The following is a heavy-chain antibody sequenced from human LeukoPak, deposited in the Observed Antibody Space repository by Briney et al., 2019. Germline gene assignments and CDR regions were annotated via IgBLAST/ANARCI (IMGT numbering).Heavy chain of an antibody. V-gene: IGHV4-59*12. J-gene: IGHJ4*02. CDR2: IYYSGST. D-gene: IGHD1-26*01. Sequence: PSETLSLTCAVYGGSFSGYYWSWIRQPPGKGLEWIGYIYYSGSTNYNPSLKSRVTISVDTSKNQFSLKLSSVTAADTAVYYCARGEWELLYFDYWGQGTLVTVSS. CDR1: GGSFSGYY. CDR3: ARGEWELLYFDY.